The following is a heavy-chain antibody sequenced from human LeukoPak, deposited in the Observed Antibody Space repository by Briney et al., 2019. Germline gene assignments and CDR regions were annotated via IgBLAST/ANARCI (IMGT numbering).Heavy chain of an antibody. J-gene: IGHJ4*02. V-gene: IGHV4-30-4*01. CDR1: GGSISSGDYY. CDR3: AREFVAYYDFWSGYYTGYFDY. CDR2: IYYSGST. Sequence: SQTLSLTCTVSGGSISSGDYYWSWIRQPPGKGLEWIGYIYYSGSTYYNPSLKSRVTISVDTSKNQFSLKLSSVTAAGTAVYYCAREFVAYYDFWSGYYTGYFDYWGQGTLVTVSS. D-gene: IGHD3-3*01.